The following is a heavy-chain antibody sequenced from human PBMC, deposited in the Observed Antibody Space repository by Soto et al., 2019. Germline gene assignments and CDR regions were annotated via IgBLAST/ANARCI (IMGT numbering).Heavy chain of an antibody. CDR1: GFTFSSYA. D-gene: IGHD2-2*01. J-gene: IGHJ6*02. V-gene: IGHV3-23*01. CDR3: AKNKYQLLSDYYYGMDV. CDR2: ISGSGGST. Sequence: GVSLRLSCAASGFTFSSYAMSWVRQAPGKGLEWVSAISGSGGSTYYADSVKGRFTISRDNSKNTLYLQMNSLRAEDTAVYYCAKNKYQLLSDYYYGMDVWGQGTTVTVSS.